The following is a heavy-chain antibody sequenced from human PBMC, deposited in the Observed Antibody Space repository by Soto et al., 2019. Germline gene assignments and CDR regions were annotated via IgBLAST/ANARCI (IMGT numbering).Heavy chain of an antibody. CDR3: AREVPIAIWDYYYYGMDV. CDR1: GFTFSSYG. J-gene: IGHJ6*02. D-gene: IGHD2-2*01. V-gene: IGHV3-33*01. Sequence: QVQLVESGGGVVQPGRSLRLSCAASGFTFSSYGMHWVRQAPGKGLEWVAVIWYDGSNKYYADSVKGRFTISRDNYKNTLYLQMNSLRAEDTAVYYCAREVPIAIWDYYYYGMDVWGQGTTVTVSS. CDR2: IWYDGSNK.